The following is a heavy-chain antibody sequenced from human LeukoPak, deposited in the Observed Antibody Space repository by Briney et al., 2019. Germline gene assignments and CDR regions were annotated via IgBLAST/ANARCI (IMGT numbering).Heavy chain of an antibody. J-gene: IGHJ5*02. CDR1: GFTFSSYG. D-gene: IGHD3-16*01. CDR2: IRYDGSNK. Sequence: GGSLRLSCAASGFTFSSYGMHWVRQAPGKGLEWVAFIRYDGSNKYYADSVKGRFTISRDNSKSTLYLQMNSLRAEDTAVYYCAKDRQGFMSRGFDPWGQGTLVTVSS. V-gene: IGHV3-30*02. CDR3: AKDRQGFMSRGFDP.